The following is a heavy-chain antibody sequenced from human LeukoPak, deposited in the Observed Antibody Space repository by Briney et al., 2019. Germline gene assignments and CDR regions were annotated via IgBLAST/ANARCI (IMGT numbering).Heavy chain of an antibody. V-gene: IGHV4-61*02. CDR3: ARRGDV. J-gene: IGHJ3*01. CDR1: GGSISSGSYY. Sequence: PSETLSLTCTVSGGSISSGSYYWSWIRQPAGKGLEWIGRIYTSGSTNYNPSLKSRVTISVDTSKNQFSLRLSSVTAADTAMYYCARRGDVWGQGTMVTVSS. CDR2: IYTSGST.